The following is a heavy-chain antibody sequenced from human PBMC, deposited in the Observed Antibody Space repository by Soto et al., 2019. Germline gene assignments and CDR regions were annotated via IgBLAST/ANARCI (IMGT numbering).Heavy chain of an antibody. Sequence: KPSETLSLTCTVSGGAISSGDYYWSWIRQAPGKGLEWIGYTYYSGNTYYNPSLKSRLTISMDSSKNQFSLHLSSVTAADTAVYFCARDTPLYCDLPTCSSSGMDVWGQGTTVTVSS. V-gene: IGHV4-30-4*01. CDR3: ARDTPLYCDLPTCSSSGMDV. CDR1: GGAISSGDYY. D-gene: IGHD2-21*01. CDR2: TYYSGNT. J-gene: IGHJ6*02.